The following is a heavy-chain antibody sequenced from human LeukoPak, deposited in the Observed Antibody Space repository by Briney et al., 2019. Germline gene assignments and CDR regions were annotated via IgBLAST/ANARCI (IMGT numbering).Heavy chain of an antibody. CDR2: IKQDGSDK. CDR3: ARGEGLGTTNGGYYFAY. Sequence: ETLSLTCTVSGGSISSYYWSWIRQPPGKGLEWVANIKQDGSDKYYVDSVKGRFTISRDNAKNSLYLQMNTLRAEDTAVYYCARGEGLGTTNGGYYFAYWGQGSLVIVSS. D-gene: IGHD1-26*01. J-gene: IGHJ4*02. CDR1: GGSISSYY. V-gene: IGHV3-7*01.